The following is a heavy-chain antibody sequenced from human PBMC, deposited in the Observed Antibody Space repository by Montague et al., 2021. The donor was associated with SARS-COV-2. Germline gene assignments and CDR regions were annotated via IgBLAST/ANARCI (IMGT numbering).Heavy chain of an antibody. Sequence: SLRLSCSASGFTFSLYEMNWVRQAPGKGLEWVSFITSSGSAIYSXDSVKGRFSISRDNAKNSLFLQMNSLRADDTAVYYCARDRRTVEATMDYYYFNGMDVWGQGTTVTVSS. CDR3: ARDRRTVEATMDYYYFNGMDV. D-gene: IGHD1-26*01. CDR2: ITSSGSAI. J-gene: IGHJ6*02. CDR1: GFTFSLYE. V-gene: IGHV3-48*03.